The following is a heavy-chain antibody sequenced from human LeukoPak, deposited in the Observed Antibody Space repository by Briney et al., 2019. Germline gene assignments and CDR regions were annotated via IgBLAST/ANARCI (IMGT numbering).Heavy chain of an antibody. CDR1: GFTFSSYA. CDR2: ISYDGSNK. Sequence: PWRALRLSCAASGFTFSSYAMHWVRQAPGKGLEWVAVISYDGSNKYYADSVKGRFTISRDNSKNTLYLQMNSLRAEDTAVYYCASGLSAVDYWGQGTLVTVSS. J-gene: IGHJ4*02. V-gene: IGHV3-30-3*01. CDR3: ASGLSAVDY.